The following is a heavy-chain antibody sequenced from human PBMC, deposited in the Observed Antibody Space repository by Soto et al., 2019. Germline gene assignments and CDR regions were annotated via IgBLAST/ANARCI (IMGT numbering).Heavy chain of an antibody. J-gene: IGHJ4*02. CDR1: GYTFTSYD. CDR3: ARSAYSGSYFDY. V-gene: IGHV1-8*01. D-gene: IGHD1-26*01. CDR2: MNPNSGNT. Sequence: ASVKVSCKASGYTFTSYDINWVRQATGQGLEWMGWMNPNSGNTGYAQKFQGRVTMTRNTSISTAYMELRSLRSDDTAVYYCARSAYSGSYFDYWGQGTLVTVSS.